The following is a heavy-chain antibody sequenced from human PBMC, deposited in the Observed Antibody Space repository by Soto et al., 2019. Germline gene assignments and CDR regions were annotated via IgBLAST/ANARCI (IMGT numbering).Heavy chain of an antibody. V-gene: IGHV3-9*01. CDR2: ISWNSGSI. J-gene: IGHJ4*02. Sequence: EVQLVESGGGLVQPGRSLRLSCAASGFTVDDYAMHWVRQAPGKGLEWVSGISWNSGSIGYADSVKGRFTISRDNAKTSLYLQMNSLRAEDTALDYCAKGEGSSGYYSLFDYWGQGTLVTVSS. CDR1: GFTVDDYA. CDR3: AKGEGSSGYYSLFDY. D-gene: IGHD3-22*01.